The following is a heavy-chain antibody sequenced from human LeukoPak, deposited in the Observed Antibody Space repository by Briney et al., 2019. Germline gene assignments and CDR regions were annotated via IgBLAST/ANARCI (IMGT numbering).Heavy chain of an antibody. CDR3: ASSGGDIVVVPAAHDY. D-gene: IGHD2-2*01. CDR2: IQYDGSNK. J-gene: IGHJ4*02. CDR1: GFTFNNYG. Sequence: GGSLRLSCAASGFTFNNYGMHWVRQAPGKGLEWVAFIQYDGSNKYYVDSVKGRFTISRDNSKNTLYLQMNSLRAEDTAVYYCASSGGDIVVVPAAHDYWGQGTLVTVSS. V-gene: IGHV3-30*02.